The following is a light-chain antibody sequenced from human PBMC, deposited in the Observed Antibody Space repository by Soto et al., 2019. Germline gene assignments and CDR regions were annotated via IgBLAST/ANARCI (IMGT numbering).Light chain of an antibody. Sequence: QSALTQPASVSGSPGQSITISCTGTSSDVGGYNYVSWYQQHPGKAPKLMIYEVSNRPSGVSNRFSGSKSGNTASLTISGLQAEDDADYYCSSYTSSSTPNWVFGGGTKLTVL. CDR3: SSYTSSSTPNWV. CDR1: SSDVGGYNY. J-gene: IGLJ3*02. V-gene: IGLV2-14*01. CDR2: EVS.